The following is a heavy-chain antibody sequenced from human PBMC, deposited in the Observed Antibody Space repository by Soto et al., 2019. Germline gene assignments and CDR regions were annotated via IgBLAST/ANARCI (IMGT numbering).Heavy chain of an antibody. V-gene: IGHV3-23*01. J-gene: IGHJ3*02. Sequence: GGSLRLSCAASGFTFSSYAMSWVRQAPGKGLEWVSAISGSGGSTYYADSVKGRFTISRDNSKNTLYLQMNSLRAEDTAVYYCAKDKGGPVAATRTGAFDIWGQGTMVTVSS. CDR2: ISGSGGST. D-gene: IGHD6-19*01. CDR1: GFTFSSYA. CDR3: AKDKGGPVAATRTGAFDI.